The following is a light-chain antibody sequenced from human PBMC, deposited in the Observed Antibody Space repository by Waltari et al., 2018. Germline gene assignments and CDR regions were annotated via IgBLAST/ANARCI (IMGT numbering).Light chain of an antibody. CDR2: KAS. CDR3: QQYASYPYT. CDR1: QIIADW. Sequence: DIQLTQSPSTLSASVGARVTITCRASQIIADWLAWYQQKPGKAPKLLIYKASSVDMGVPSRFSGSGSGTEFTLTISSLQPDDFATYHCQQYASYPYTFGQGTKLEIK. V-gene: IGKV1-5*03. J-gene: IGKJ2*01.